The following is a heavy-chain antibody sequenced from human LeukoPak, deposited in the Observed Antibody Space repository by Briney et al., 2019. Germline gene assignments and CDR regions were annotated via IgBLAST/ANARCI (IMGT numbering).Heavy chain of an antibody. V-gene: IGHV3-23*01. J-gene: IGHJ6*02. D-gene: IGHD3-16*01. CDR2: ISGTGGST. CDR1: GFTFSSYA. Sequence: SGGSLRLSCAASGFTFSSYAMSWARQAPGKGLEGASAISGTGGSTYNADYVKGRFTISRDNSKYRLYLEMNSLRAEDTAVYYCAKSIGDYYYYYAMDVWGQGTTVTVSS. CDR3: AKSIGDYYYYYAMDV.